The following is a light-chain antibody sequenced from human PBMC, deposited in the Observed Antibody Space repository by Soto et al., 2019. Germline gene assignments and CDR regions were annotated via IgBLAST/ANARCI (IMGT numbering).Light chain of an antibody. CDR2: RDS. Sequence: QSVLTQPPSASGTPGQRVTISCSESSSSIGSNYIYWYQQLPGTAPKLLIYRDSQRPSGVPDRFSGSKSGTSASLAISGLQAEDEADYYCCSYAGSSTWVFGGGTKVTVL. J-gene: IGLJ3*02. CDR1: SSSIGSNY. V-gene: IGLV1-47*01. CDR3: CSYAGSSTWV.